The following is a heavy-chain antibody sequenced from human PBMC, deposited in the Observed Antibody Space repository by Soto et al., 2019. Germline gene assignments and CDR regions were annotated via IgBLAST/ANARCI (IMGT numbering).Heavy chain of an antibody. Sequence: GGSLRLSCAASGFTFSSYGMHWVRQAPGKGLEWVAVIWYDGSNKYYADSVKGRFTISRDNSKNTLYLQMNSLRAEDTAVYYCARGGEPIQSKMDDAFDIWGQGTMVTVS. CDR2: IWYDGSNK. V-gene: IGHV3-33*01. J-gene: IGHJ3*02. CDR3: ARGGEPIQSKMDDAFDI. D-gene: IGHD5-18*01. CDR1: GFTFSSYG.